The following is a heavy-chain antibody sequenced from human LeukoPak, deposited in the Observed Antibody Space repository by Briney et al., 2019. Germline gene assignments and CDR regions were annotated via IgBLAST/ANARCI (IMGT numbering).Heavy chain of an antibody. D-gene: IGHD6-13*01. V-gene: IGHV6-1*01. CDR2: TYYRSKWYN. CDR1: GDSVSSNSAA. J-gene: IGHJ5*01. CDR3: ARGSPVAAADVYNWFDS. Sequence: SQTLSLTCAISGDSVSSNSAAWNWIRQSPSRGLEWLGRTYYRSKWYNDYAVSVKSRITINPDTPKNQFSLQLNSVTPEDTAVYYCARGSPVAAADVYNWFDSWGLGTLVTVSS.